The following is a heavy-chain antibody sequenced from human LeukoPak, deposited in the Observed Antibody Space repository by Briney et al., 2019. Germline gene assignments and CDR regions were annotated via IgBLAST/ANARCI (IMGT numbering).Heavy chain of an antibody. Sequence: SETLSLTCTVSGGSISSYYWSWIRQPPGKGLEWIGYIYYSGSTNYNPSLKSRVTISVDSSKNQFSLKLSSVTAADTAVYYCARDSAPYRPAYYYYMDVWGKGTTVTVSS. V-gene: IGHV4-59*01. CDR1: GGSISSYY. CDR3: ARDSAPYRPAYYYYMDV. CDR2: IYYSGST. J-gene: IGHJ6*03. D-gene: IGHD3-16*02.